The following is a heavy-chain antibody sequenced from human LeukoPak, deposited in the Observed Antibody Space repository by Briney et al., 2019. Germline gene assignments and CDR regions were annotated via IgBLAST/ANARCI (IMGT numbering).Heavy chain of an antibody. V-gene: IGHV4-61*01. CDR1: GGSVNSGSYY. D-gene: IGHD1-26*01. Sequence: KPSETLSLTCTVSGGSVNSGSYYWNWIRQPPGKGLEWIGYIYYSGTTNYNPSLKSRAPISVDTSKNQFSLKLSSVTAADTAVYYCARAAYSGSYHSDYWDQGTLVTVSS. J-gene: IGHJ4*02. CDR2: IYYSGTT. CDR3: ARAAYSGSYHSDY.